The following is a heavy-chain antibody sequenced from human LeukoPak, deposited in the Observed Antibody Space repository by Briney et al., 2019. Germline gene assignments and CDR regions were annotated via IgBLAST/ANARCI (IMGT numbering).Heavy chain of an antibody. CDR3: AGRLLWFGELS. CDR2: ISSSGSTI. J-gene: IGHJ4*02. Sequence: PGGSLRLSCAASGFTFSSYEMNWVRQAPGKGLEWVSYISSSGSTIYYADSVKGRFTISRDNAKNSLYLQMNSLRAEDTAVYYCAGRLLWFGELSWGQGTLVTVSS. D-gene: IGHD3-10*01. V-gene: IGHV3-48*03. CDR1: GFTFSSYE.